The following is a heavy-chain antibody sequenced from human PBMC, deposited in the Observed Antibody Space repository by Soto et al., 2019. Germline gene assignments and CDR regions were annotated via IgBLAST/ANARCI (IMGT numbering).Heavy chain of an antibody. CDR3: ARGRLDIWGSYRYTPRYFDY. J-gene: IGHJ4*02. Sequence: SETLSLTCAVYGGSFSGYYWSWIRQPPGKGLEWIGEINHSGSTNYNPSLKSRVTISVDTSKNQFSLKLSSVTAADTAVYYCARGRLDIWGSYRYTPRYFDYWGQGTLVTVSS. CDR1: GGSFSGYY. V-gene: IGHV4-34*01. D-gene: IGHD3-16*02. CDR2: INHSGST.